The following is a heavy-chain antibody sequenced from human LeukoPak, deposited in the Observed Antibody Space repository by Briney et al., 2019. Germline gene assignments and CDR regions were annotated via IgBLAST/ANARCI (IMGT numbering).Heavy chain of an antibody. CDR3: ARQGRSDYFDY. J-gene: IGHJ4*02. D-gene: IGHD2-15*01. CDR1: GYSISSGYY. V-gene: IGHV4-38-2*02. Sequence: PSETLSLTCTVSGYSISSGYYRGWIRQPPGKGLEWIGSIYHSGSTYYNPSLKSRVTISVDTSKNQFSLKLSSVTAADTAVYYCARQGRSDYFDYWGQGTLVTVSS. CDR2: IYHSGST.